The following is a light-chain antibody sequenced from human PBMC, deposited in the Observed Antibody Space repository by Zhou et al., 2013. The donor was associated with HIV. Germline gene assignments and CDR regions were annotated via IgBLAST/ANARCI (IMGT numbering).Light chain of an antibody. CDR2: DAS. V-gene: IGKV1-8*01. CDR3: QQYYSYPF. CDR1: QNITSS. J-gene: IGKJ5*01. Sequence: AIQMTQSPSSLSASTGDRVTITCRASQNITSSLAWYQQKPGKAPKLLIYDASTLQSGVPSRFSGGGSGTDFTLTISCLQSEDFATYYCQQYYSYPFFGQGTRL.